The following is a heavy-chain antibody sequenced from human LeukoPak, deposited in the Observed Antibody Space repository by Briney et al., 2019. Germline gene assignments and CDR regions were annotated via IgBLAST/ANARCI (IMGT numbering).Heavy chain of an antibody. J-gene: IGHJ5*02. CDR2: IIPILGIA. CDR1: GGTFSSYA. CDR3: ARDQGGFDP. Sequence: SVKVSCKASGGTFSSYAISWVRQAPGQGLEWMGRIIPILGIANYAQKFQGRVTITADKSTSTAYMELSSLRSEDAAVYYCARDQGGFDPWGQGTLVTVSS. V-gene: IGHV1-69*04.